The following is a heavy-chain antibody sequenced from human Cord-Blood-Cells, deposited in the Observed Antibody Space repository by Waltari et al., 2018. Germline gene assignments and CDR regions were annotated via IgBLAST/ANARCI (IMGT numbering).Heavy chain of an antibody. CDR2: ISSSSSTI. D-gene: IGHD7-27*01. V-gene: IGHV3-48*01. Sequence: EVQLVESGGGLVQPGGSLRLSCAASGFTFSSYSMNWVRQAPGKGLEWVSYISSSSSTIYYADSGKGRFTISRDNAKNSLYLKMNSLRAEDTAVYYCARDKFHQTGEEPDAFDIWGQGTMVTVSS. CDR3: ARDKFHQTGEEPDAFDI. CDR1: GFTFSSYS. J-gene: IGHJ3*02.